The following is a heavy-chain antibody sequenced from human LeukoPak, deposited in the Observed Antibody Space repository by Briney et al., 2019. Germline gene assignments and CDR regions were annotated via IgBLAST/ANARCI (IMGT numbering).Heavy chain of an antibody. V-gene: IGHV3-30*02. J-gene: IGHJ6*03. CDR3: AKGAGGKIGILKYYYYYYMDV. CDR1: GFTFSSYG. CDR2: IRYDGSNK. D-gene: IGHD6-13*01. Sequence: PGGSLRLSCAASGFTFSSYGMHWVRQAPGKGLEGVAFIRYDGSNKYYADSVKGRFTISRDNSKNTLYLQMNSLRAEDTAVYYCAKGAGGKIGILKYYYYYYMDVWGKGTTVTVSS.